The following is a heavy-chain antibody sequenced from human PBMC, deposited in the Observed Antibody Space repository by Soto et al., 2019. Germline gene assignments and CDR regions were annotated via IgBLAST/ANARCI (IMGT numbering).Heavy chain of an antibody. CDR3: ANEGSFDSSGLYDYFHY. V-gene: IGHV3-23*01. D-gene: IGHD3-22*01. Sequence: EVQLLESGGGLVQPGGSLRLSCTASGFTFSSYTMSWVRQAPGQGLEWVSAISGSGGSTFYADSVKGRFAISRDNSKNPLFLQMNILRADDTAVYYCANEGSFDSSGLYDYFHYWGQGTLVTVSS. J-gene: IGHJ4*02. CDR2: ISGSGGST. CDR1: GFTFSSYT.